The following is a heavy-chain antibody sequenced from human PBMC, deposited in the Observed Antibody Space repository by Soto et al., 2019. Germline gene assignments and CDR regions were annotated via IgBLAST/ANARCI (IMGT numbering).Heavy chain of an antibody. D-gene: IGHD3-10*01. J-gene: IGHJ6*02. V-gene: IGHV1-46*03. CDR3: ARMVRGNDYYYGMDV. CDR2: INPSGGST. Sequence: QVQLVQSGAEVKKPGASVKVSCKASGHTFTCYYMHWVRQAPGQGLEWMGIINPSGGSTSYAQKFQGRVTMTRDTSTSTVYMELSSLRSEDTAVYYCARMVRGNDYYYGMDVWGQGTTVTVSS. CDR1: GHTFTCYY.